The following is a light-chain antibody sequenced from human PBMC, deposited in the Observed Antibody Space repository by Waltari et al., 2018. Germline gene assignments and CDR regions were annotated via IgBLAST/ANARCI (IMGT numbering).Light chain of an antibody. J-gene: IGKJ1*01. V-gene: IGKV4-1*01. CDR1: QSVLHSSNNKNY. CDR2: WAS. CDR3: QQYYSTCQ. Sequence: DIVMTQSPDSLAVSLGERAPINCKPSQSVLHSSNNKNYLAWYQQKPGQPPKLLIYWASTRESGVPDRFSGSGSGTDFTLTISSLQAEDVAVYYCQQYYSTCQFGQGTKVEIK.